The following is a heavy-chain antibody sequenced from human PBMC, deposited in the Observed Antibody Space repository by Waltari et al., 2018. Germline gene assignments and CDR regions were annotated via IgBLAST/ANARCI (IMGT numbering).Heavy chain of an antibody. CDR2: ISGSSTYI. CDR1: GFTFSSYS. Sequence: EVQLVESGGGLVKPGGSMRRSCAASGFTFSSYSMNGVRQAPGKWREWVSAISGSSTYIYYADSVKGRFTISRDNAKKSLYLQMNSLRAEDTAVYYCARDPAITAPSDYWGQGTLVTVSS. CDR3: ARDPAITAPSDY. D-gene: IGHD1-20*01. J-gene: IGHJ4*02. V-gene: IGHV3-21*01.